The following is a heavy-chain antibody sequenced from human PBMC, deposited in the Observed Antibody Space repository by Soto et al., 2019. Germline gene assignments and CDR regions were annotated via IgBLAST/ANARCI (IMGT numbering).Heavy chain of an antibody. D-gene: IGHD2-2*01. J-gene: IGHJ4*02. CDR2: ISGRGGRT. V-gene: IGHV3-23*01. CDR1: GFTFNIYD. Sequence: EVQLLESGGGLVQPGGSLRLSCAASGFTFNIYDMSWVRQAPGKGLQWVSSISGRGGRTFYADSVKGRFTIPRDNSKNTLNLQMNSLRAEDTAVYYCAKDRGHGRYCSGTSCYSVDYWGQGTLVTVSS. CDR3: AKDRGHGRYCSGTSCYSVDY.